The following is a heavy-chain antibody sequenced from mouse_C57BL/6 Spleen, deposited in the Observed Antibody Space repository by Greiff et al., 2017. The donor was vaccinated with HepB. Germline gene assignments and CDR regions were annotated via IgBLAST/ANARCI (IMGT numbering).Heavy chain of an antibody. V-gene: IGHV1-15*01. CDR3: TKVYYDYNYFDY. J-gene: IGHJ2*01. D-gene: IGHD2-4*01. CDR1: GYTFTDYE. CDR2: IDPETGGT. Sequence: QVQLQQSGAELVRPGASVTLSCKASGYTFTDYEMHWVKQTPVHGLEWIGAIDPETGGTAYNQKFKGKAILTADKSSSTAYMELRSLTSEDSAVYYCTKVYYDYNYFDYWGQGTTLTVSS.